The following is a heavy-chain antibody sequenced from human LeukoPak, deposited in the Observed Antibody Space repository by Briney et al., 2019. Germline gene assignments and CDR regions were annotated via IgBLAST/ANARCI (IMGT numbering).Heavy chain of an antibody. CDR2: ISSTSIYT. CDR1: GFTFSSYG. CDR3: AREDGYSSSWYSDY. V-gene: IGHV3-21*05. D-gene: IGHD6-13*01. J-gene: IGHJ4*02. Sequence: GGSLRLSCAASGFTFSSYGMNWVRQAPGKGLEWVSDISSTSIYTNYADSVKGRFTISRDNAKNSLYLQMNSLRAEDTAVYYCAREDGYSSSWYSDYWGQGTLVTVSS.